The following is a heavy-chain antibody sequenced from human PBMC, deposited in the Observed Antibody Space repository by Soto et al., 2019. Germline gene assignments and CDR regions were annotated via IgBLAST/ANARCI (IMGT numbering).Heavy chain of an antibody. CDR2: IYYSGST. Sequence: SETLSLTCTVSGGSISSGGYYWSWIRHHPGKGLEWIGYIYYSGSTYYNPSLKSRVTISVDTSKNQFSLKLSSVTAADTAVYYCARVSSCSSTSCSHYYYYYGMDVWGQGTTVTVSS. CDR3: ARVSSCSSTSCSHYYYYYGMDV. V-gene: IGHV4-31*03. D-gene: IGHD2-2*01. CDR1: GGSISSGGYY. J-gene: IGHJ6*02.